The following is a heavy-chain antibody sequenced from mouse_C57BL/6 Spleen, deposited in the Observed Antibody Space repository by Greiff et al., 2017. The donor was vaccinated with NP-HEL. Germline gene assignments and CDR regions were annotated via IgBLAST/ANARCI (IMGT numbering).Heavy chain of an antibody. CDR2: IYPRSGNT. Sequence: QVQLKESGAELARPGASVKLSCKASGYTFTSYGISWVKQRTGQGLEWIGEIYPRSGNTYYNEKFKGKATLTADKSSSTAYMELRSLTSEDSAVYFCARDEVSTMVTTRYFDVWGTGTTVTVSS. J-gene: IGHJ1*03. V-gene: IGHV1-81*01. CDR3: ARDEVSTMVTTRYFDV. D-gene: IGHD2-2*01. CDR1: GYTFTSYG.